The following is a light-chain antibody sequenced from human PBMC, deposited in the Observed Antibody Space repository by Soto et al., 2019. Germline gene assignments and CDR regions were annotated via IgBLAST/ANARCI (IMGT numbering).Light chain of an antibody. Sequence: DIQMTQSPSSVSASVGDRVTITCRASQDISSWLAWYQQKPGKTPELLIYTASSLQGGVPSRFSGRRSGTNFTLTISSLQPEDFATYDAQQTNSGPLTFGGGTKVEIK. V-gene: IGKV1-12*01. CDR1: QDISSW. CDR3: QQTNSGPLT. J-gene: IGKJ4*01. CDR2: TAS.